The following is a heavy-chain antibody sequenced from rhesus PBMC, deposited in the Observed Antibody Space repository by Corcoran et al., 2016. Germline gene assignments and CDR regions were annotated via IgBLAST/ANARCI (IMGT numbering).Heavy chain of an antibody. D-gene: IGHD6-31*01. V-gene: IGHV4-93*02. CDR1: GGSISSSNW. Sequence: QVQLQESGPAVVKPSETLSLTCAVSGGSISSSNWWSWIRQSPGKGLEWIGGIYVSDGSTEYNPSLKSRVTISIDTSKNQFSLKLSAVTAADTAVYYCARHYSSGCDYWGQGVLVTVSS. CDR2: IYVSDGST. CDR3: ARHYSSGCDY. J-gene: IGHJ4*01.